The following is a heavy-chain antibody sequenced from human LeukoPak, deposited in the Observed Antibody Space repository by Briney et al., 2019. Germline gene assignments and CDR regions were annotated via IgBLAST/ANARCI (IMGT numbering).Heavy chain of an antibody. V-gene: IGHV3-9*01. J-gene: IGHJ4*02. CDR2: ISWNSGSI. CDR3: ASSSVWGV. Sequence: GGSLRLSCAASGFTFDDYAMHWVRQAPGKGLEWVSGISWNSGSIGYADSVKGRFTISRDNAKNSLYLQMNSLRAEDTAVYYCASSSVWGVGGQGTLVTVSS. D-gene: IGHD3-16*01. CDR1: GFTFDDYA.